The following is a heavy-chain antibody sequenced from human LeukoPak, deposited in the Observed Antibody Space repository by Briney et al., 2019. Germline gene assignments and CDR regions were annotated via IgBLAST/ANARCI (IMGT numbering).Heavy chain of an antibody. CDR3: ARLKDYYFDY. CDR1: GGSISSGDYY. Sequence: SQTLSLTCTVSGGSISSGDYYWRWIRQPPGEGLEWIGYIYYSGSTYYNPSLKSRVTISVYTSKNQFSLKLSSVTAADTAVYYCARLKDYYFDYWGQGTLVTVSS. V-gene: IGHV4-30-4*01. CDR2: IYYSGST. J-gene: IGHJ4*02.